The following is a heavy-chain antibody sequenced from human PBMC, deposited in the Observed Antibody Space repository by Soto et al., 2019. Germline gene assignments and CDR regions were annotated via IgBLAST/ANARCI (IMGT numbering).Heavy chain of an antibody. D-gene: IGHD5-18*01. J-gene: IGHJ4*02. V-gene: IGHV2-70*01. CDR3: ALIRGYSYGYDY. CDR1: GFSLSTSGMC. CDR2: IDWDDDK. Sequence: VSGPTLVNPTQTLTLTCTFSGFSLSTSGMCVSWIRQPPGKALEWLALIDWDDDKYYSTSLKTRLTISKDTSKNRVVLTMTNMDPVDTATYYCALIRGYSYGYDYWGQGTLVTVSS.